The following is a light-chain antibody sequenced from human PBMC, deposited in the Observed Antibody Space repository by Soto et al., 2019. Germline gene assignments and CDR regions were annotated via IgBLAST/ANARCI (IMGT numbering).Light chain of an antibody. CDR1: QDISNY. CDR2: DAS. Sequence: DIQMTQSPSSLSASVGDRVTITCQASQDISNYLNWYQQKPGKAPKLLIYDASNLETGVPSRFSGSGSGTDFTFTISSLQPEDIATYYCQQYNSYDALGTFGQGTKVEIK. CDR3: QQYNSYDALGT. J-gene: IGKJ1*01. V-gene: IGKV1-33*01.